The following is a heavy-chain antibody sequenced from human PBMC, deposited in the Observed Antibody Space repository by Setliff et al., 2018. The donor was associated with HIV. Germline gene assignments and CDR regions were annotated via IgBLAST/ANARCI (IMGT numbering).Heavy chain of an antibody. J-gene: IGHJ4*02. CDR1: GDSISTGNW. CDR2: IYHSGST. V-gene: IGHV4-4*02. Sequence: SETLSLTCAVSGDSISTGNWWSWVRQPPGKGLEWIGEIYHSGSTNYNPSLKSRVTLSVDKSNNQFSLKLTSVTAADTAVYYCARDAFSSYYDVLTGIWRYFDVWGQGALVTVSS. D-gene: IGHD3-9*01. CDR3: ARDAFSSYYDVLTGIWRYFDV.